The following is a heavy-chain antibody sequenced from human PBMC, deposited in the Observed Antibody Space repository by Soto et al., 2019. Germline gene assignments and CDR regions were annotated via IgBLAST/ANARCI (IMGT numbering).Heavy chain of an antibody. J-gene: IGHJ3*02. CDR3: AKPSSTGAFDI. CDR2: IYYSGST. D-gene: IGHD3-10*01. V-gene: IGHV4-31*03. Sequence: QVQLQESGPGLVKPSQTLSLTCTVSGGSISSGGYYWSWIRQHPGKGLEWIGYIYYSGSTYYNPSLKSRVTLSVDTSKNQCSLKLSSVTAADPDVYYCAKPSSTGAFDIWGQGTMVTVSS. CDR1: GGSISSGGYY.